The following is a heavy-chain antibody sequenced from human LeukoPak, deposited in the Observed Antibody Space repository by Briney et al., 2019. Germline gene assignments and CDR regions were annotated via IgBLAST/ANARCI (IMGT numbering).Heavy chain of an antibody. CDR3: ARTFIVVVPAAIRTGGGYDY. CDR2: ISGSGGST. V-gene: IGHV3-23*01. J-gene: IGHJ4*02. CDR1: GFTFSSYA. Sequence: GGSLRLSCAASGFTFSSYAISWVRQAPGKGLEWVSAISGSGGSTYYADSVKGRFTISRDNSKNTLYLQMNSLRAEDTAVYYCARTFIVVVPAAIRTGGGYDYWGQGTLVTVSS. D-gene: IGHD2-2*02.